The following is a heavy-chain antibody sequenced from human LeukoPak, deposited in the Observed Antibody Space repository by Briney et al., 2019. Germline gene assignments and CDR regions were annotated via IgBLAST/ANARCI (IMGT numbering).Heavy chain of an antibody. V-gene: IGHV1-8*01. CDR1: GYTFTSYD. CDR3: ARGHPVVTYYDFWSGYPSAYYFDY. CDR2: MNPNSDNT. J-gene: IGHJ4*02. Sequence: GASVKVSCKASGYTFTSYDINWVRQATGQGLEWMGWMNPNSDNTGYAQKFQGRVTMTRNTSISTAYMELSSLRSEDTAVYYCARGHPVVTYYDFWSGYPSAYYFDYWGQGTLVTVSS. D-gene: IGHD3-3*01.